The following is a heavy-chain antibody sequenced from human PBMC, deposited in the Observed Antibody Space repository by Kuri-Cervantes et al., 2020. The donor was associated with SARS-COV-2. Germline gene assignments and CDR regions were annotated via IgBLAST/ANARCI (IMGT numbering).Heavy chain of an antibody. Sequence: GESLKISCAASGFTFSSYWMSWVRQAPGKGLEWVANIKQDGSEKYYVDSVKGPLTISRDNANNSPYLQMNSLRSDDTAVYYCARDRSPLMVEHDAFDIWGQGTMVTVSS. J-gene: IGHJ3*02. CDR2: IKQDGSEK. V-gene: IGHV3-7*03. CDR1: GFTFSSYW. D-gene: IGHD2-8*01. CDR3: ARDRSPLMVEHDAFDI.